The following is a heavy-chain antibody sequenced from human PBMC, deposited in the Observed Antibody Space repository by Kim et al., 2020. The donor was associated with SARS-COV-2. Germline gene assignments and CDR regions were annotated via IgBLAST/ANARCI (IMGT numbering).Heavy chain of an antibody. CDR2: IKSKTDGGTT. Sequence: GGSLRLSCAASGFTFSNAWMSWVRQAPGKGLEWVGRIKSKTDGGTTDYAAPVKGRFTISRDDSKNTLYLQMNSLKTEDTAVYYCTTRDIVVVVAATGGGYYYYYGMDVWGQGTTVTVSS. CDR1: GFTFSNAW. D-gene: IGHD2-15*01. V-gene: IGHV3-15*01. J-gene: IGHJ6*02. CDR3: TTRDIVVVVAATGGGYYYYYGMDV.